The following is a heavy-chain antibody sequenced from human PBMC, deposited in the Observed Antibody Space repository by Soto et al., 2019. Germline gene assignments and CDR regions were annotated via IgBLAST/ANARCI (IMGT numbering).Heavy chain of an antibody. CDR1: GYSISSSNW. Sequence: QVQLQESGPGLVKPSDTLSLTCAVSGYSISSSNWWGWIRQPPGKGLEWIGYIYYSGSTYYTPSLKSRVTMSVDTSKNQFSLRLSSVTAVDTAVYYCARTFNDRPYYFDYWGQGTLVTVSS. D-gene: IGHD6-6*01. CDR3: ARTFNDRPYYFDY. V-gene: IGHV4-28*01. J-gene: IGHJ4*02. CDR2: IYYSGST.